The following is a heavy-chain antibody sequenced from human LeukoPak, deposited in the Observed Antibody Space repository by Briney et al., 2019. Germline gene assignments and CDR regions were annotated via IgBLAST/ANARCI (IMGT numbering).Heavy chain of an antibody. V-gene: IGHV1-2*02. Sequence: ASVKVSCKASGYTFTGDYMHWVRQAPGQGLKGVGWINPNMVGTNYPQRFQGRVHITRDTSISTAYMELSRLRSDAAAVYYCARDDTVTTAPYYYYGMDVWGQGTTVTVSS. D-gene: IGHD4-17*01. J-gene: IGHJ6*02. CDR2: INPNMVGT. CDR3: ARDDTVTTAPYYYYGMDV. CDR1: GYTFTGDY.